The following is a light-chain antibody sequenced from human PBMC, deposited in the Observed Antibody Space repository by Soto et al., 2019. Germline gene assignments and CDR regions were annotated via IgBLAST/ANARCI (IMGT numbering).Light chain of an antibody. CDR2: GAS. J-gene: IGKJ1*01. Sequence: EIVMTQSPATLSVSPGERATLSRRASQSVSSNLAWYQQKPGQAPRLLIYGASTRATGIPVRFSGSGSGTEFTLTISSLQSEDFAVYYCQQYYSYPQTFGQGTKVDIK. CDR1: QSVSSN. V-gene: IGKV3-15*01. CDR3: QQYYSYPQT.